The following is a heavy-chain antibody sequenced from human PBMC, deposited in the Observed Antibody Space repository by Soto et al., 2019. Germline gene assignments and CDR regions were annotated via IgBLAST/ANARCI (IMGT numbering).Heavy chain of an antibody. V-gene: IGHV1-69*04. CDR2: VNPIVSMS. Sequence: QVQLVQSGAEVKRPGSSVKVSCKASGDTFNFYYINWVREAAGLGLEWMGRVNPIVSMSNYAQRFQGRVTMTADQSTRTAYMELSGLRSDDTAIYSCETSDASGYRAFEYWGHRTLVTVS. J-gene: IGHJ4*01. CDR1: GDTFNFYY. D-gene: IGHD3-10*01. CDR3: ETSDASGYRAFEY.